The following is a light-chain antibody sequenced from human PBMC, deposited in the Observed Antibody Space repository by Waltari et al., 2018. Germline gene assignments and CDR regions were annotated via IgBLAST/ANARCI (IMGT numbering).Light chain of an antibody. Sequence: QSALTQPPSASGPPVHTVIISCTGPTSAIGAYKYVSWYQQIPGRAPALIIYEVDRRPPGVPGRFSGSKSGNTASLTVSGLQTEDEGDYYCSSYAGSNKLIFGGVTKLTVL. CDR1: TSAIGAYKY. CDR3: SSYAGSNKLI. CDR2: EVD. J-gene: IGLJ2*01. V-gene: IGLV2-8*01.